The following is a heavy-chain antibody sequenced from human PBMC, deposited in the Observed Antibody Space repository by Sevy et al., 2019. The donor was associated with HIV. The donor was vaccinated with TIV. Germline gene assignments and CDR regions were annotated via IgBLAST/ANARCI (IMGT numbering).Heavy chain of an antibody. CDR3: ARGKSGYGYALNY. CDR1: GFTVNSNY. CDR2: IHSDDTT. D-gene: IGHD5-18*01. V-gene: IGHV3-66*01. J-gene: IGHJ4*02. Sequence: GGSLRLSCAASGFTVNSNYMTWVRQAPGKGLEGVSVIHSDDTTYHADSVKDRFTISRDNFKNTLYPHMSSLRADDTAVYYCARGKSGYGYALNYWGQGTLVTVSS.